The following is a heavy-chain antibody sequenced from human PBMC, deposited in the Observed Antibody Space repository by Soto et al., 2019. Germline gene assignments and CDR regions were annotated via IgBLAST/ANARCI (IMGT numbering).Heavy chain of an antibody. D-gene: IGHD5-18*01. Sequence: GGSLRLSCAASGFDFRKYAMHWVRQSPGKGPEWVAITSDDGDIQYYADSVKGRYTISRDNSKNTLYLQMTTLRSEDAAVYFCARAVDAAMDPLDYWGQGTLVTVSS. CDR3: ARAVDAAMDPLDY. CDR1: GFDFRKYA. J-gene: IGHJ4*02. CDR2: TSDDGDIQ. V-gene: IGHV3-30-3*01.